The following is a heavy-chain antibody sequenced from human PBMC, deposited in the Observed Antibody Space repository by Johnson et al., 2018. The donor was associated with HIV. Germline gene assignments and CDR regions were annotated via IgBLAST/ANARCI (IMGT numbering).Heavy chain of an antibody. CDR3: ARERYGSQAIDAFDI. V-gene: IGHV3-66*02. J-gene: IGHJ3*02. Sequence: VQLMESGGGLVQPGGSLRLSCAASGFTISSNYMSWVRQAPGKGLEWVSVIYSGGNTYYADSVKGRFTISRDNSKNTLYLQLNSLRAEDTAVYHCARERYGSQAIDAFDIWGQGTMVTVSS. CDR2: IYSGGNT. CDR1: GFTISSNY. D-gene: IGHD2-15*01.